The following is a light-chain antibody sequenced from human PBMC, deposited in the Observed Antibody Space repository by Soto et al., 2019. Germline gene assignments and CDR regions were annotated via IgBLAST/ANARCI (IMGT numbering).Light chain of an antibody. V-gene: IGKV3-20*01. J-gene: IGKJ1*01. CDR3: QQYGSSPRT. CDR1: QSVGSE. CDR2: GAS. Sequence: EVVLTQSPAALSLSPGERAALSCRASQSVGSELGWYQQKPGQAPRLLIYGASSRATGIPDRFSGSGSGTDFTLTISRLEPEDFAVYYCQQYGSSPRTFGQGTKVDIK.